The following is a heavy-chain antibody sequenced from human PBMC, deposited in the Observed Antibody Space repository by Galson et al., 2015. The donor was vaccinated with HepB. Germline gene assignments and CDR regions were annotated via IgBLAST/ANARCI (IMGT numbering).Heavy chain of an antibody. V-gene: IGHV1-18*01. J-gene: IGHJ3*01. CDR3: ARDLAAETTDAFDV. D-gene: IGHD6-13*01. CDR1: GYSFNNYA. Sequence: SVKVSCKASGYSFNNYAITWVRQAPGQGLQWMGWISGSTGRAMYAQEFQGRVTLTIDTSTTTASMEVNRLTSDGTAMYYCARDLAAETTDAFDVCGQGTMVTVSS. CDR2: ISGSTGRA.